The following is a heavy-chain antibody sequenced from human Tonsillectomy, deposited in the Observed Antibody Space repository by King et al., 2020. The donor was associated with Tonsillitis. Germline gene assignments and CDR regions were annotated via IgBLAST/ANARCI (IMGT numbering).Heavy chain of an antibody. CDR3: ARIHNDFWSGYADF. V-gene: IGHV2-70*01. J-gene: IGHJ4*02. CDR2: IDWDDDK. CDR1: GFSLSTSGMC. D-gene: IGHD3-3*01. Sequence: TLKESGPALVKPTQTLTLTCTFSGFSLSTSGMCVSWILQPPGKAREWLALIDWDDDKYYSTSLKTRLTISNDTSKNQVVLTMTNMDPEDTATYYCARIHNDFWSGYADFWGRGTLVTVSS.